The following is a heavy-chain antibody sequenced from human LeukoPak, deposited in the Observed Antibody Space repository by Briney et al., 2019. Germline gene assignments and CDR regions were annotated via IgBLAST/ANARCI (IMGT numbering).Heavy chain of an antibody. CDR2: INHSGST. J-gene: IGHJ4*02. CDR1: GGSFSGYY. Sequence: PSETLSLTCAVYGGSFSGYYWSWIRQPPGKGLEWIGEINHSGSTNYNPSLKSRVTISVDTSKNQFSLKLSSVTAADTAVYYCARKPWSYGFDYWGQGTLVTVSS. D-gene: IGHD3-10*01. V-gene: IGHV4-34*01. CDR3: ARKPWSYGFDY.